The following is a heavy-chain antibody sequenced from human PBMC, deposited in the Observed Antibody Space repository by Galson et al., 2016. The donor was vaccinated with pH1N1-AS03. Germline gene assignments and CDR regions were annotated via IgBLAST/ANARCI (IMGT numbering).Heavy chain of an antibody. J-gene: IGHJ4*02. CDR2: INRDGRTT. CDR1: GYSFSAYW. Sequence: SLRLSCAASGYSFSAYWMHWVRQVPRKGLVWVSRINRDGRTTNYADSVKGRFTISRDNAKNTLYLQMNSLRAEDQAVYYCGRDLGGEAGYWGQGTLVTVSS. CDR3: GRDLGGEAGY. V-gene: IGHV3-74*01. D-gene: IGHD3-16*01.